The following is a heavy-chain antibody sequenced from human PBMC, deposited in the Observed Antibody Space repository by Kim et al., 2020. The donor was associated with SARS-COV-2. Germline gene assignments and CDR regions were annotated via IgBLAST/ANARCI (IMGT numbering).Heavy chain of an antibody. D-gene: IGHD4-4*01. Sequence: GGSLRLSCAASGLSFSNSYMNWVRQAPGKGLEWLSFISTRGESIFYADSEEGRSTFSRDNAKTLQFLQKNYRRDEDTAVYYCARGGNVYSAVGIWGEG. CDR1: GLSFSNSY. CDR3: ARGGNVYSAVGI. J-gene: IGHJ4*02. V-gene: IGHV3-11*01. CDR2: ISTRGESI.